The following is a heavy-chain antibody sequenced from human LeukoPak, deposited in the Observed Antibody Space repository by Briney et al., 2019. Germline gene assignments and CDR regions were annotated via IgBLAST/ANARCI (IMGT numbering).Heavy chain of an antibody. CDR3: ARYSSGWYFDL. Sequence: ASVTVSFKPSGYTFTGYYMHWVRQAPGQGLEWMGWINPNSGGTNYAQKFQGRVTMTRDTSISTAYMELTRLRSDDTAGYYCARYSSGWYFDLWGRGTLVTVSS. J-gene: IGHJ2*01. CDR1: GYTFTGYY. CDR2: INPNSGGT. D-gene: IGHD6-19*01. V-gene: IGHV1-2*02.